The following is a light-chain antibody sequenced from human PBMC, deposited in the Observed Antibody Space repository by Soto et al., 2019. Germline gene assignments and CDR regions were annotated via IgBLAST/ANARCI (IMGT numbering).Light chain of an antibody. CDR3: QQYNGWPWT. CDR2: GS. J-gene: IGKJ1*01. CDR1: QSISSD. V-gene: IGKV3-15*01. Sequence: EIVMTQSPATLSVSPGERATLSCRASQSISSDLAWYQQKPGQAPRLLIYGSTRATGIPARFSGSGSGTEFTLTISSLQSEDAALYYCQQYNGWPWTFGQGTKVEIK.